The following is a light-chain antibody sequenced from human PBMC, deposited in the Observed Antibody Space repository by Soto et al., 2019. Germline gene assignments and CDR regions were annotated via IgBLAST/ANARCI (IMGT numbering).Light chain of an antibody. CDR1: NSDLGGYNF. CDR2: DVS. J-gene: IGLJ3*02. CDR3: CSYAGSFTWV. Sequence: QSVLTQPRSLSVSPGQSVTISFSGTNSDLGGYNFVSWYQHHPGKAPKLMIYDVSLRPSGVPDRFSASKSGNTASLAISGLQAEDEADYYCCSYAGSFTWVFGGGTKVTVL. V-gene: IGLV2-11*01.